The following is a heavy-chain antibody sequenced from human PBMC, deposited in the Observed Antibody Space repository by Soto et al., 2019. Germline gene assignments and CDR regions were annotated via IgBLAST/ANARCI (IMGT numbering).Heavy chain of an antibody. CDR3: AKRARDGYNSPIDY. V-gene: IGHV3-23*01. J-gene: IGHJ4*02. D-gene: IGHD5-12*01. CDR2: FSGGDGSS. Sequence: EVQLLESGGGLVQSGGSLRLSCAASGFILSSYYTSWVRRAPGKGPEWVSGFSGGDGSSQYADSVKGRFTISSDNSKNTLYLQMNSLRVEDTAIYYCAKRARDGYNSPIDYWGQGTLVTVAS. CDR1: GFILSSYY.